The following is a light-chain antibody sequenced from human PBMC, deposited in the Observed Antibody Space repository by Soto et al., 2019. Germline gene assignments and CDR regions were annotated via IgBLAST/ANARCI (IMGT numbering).Light chain of an antibody. J-gene: IGKJ5*01. CDR3: QQRSDRPPT. CDR2: GAS. V-gene: IGKV3-15*01. Sequence: EIVMTQSPATLSVSPGERATLSCRASQSVSSNLAWYQQNPGQAPRLLIYGASTRATGIPARFSGSGSGAEFTLTISSLQSEDFVVYYCQQRSDRPPTFGQGTRLEIK. CDR1: QSVSSN.